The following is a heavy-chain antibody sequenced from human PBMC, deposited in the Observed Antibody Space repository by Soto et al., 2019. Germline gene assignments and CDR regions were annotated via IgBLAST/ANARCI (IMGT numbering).Heavy chain of an antibody. CDR1: GGSFSGYY. D-gene: IGHD3-10*01. Sequence: TLSLTCAVYGGSFSGYYWSWIRQPPGKGLEWIGEINHSGSTNYNPSLKSRVTISVDTSKNQFSLKLSSVTAADTAVYYCARSRGSGSYRSYYYYGMDVWGQGTTVTVSS. CDR2: INHSGST. CDR3: ARSRGSGSYRSYYYYGMDV. V-gene: IGHV4-34*01. J-gene: IGHJ6*02.